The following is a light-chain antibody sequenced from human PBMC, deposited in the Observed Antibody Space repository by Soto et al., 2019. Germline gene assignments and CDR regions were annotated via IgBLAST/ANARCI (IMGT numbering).Light chain of an antibody. V-gene: IGKV1-5*01. Sequence: DIQMTQSPSTLSASVGGRVTITCRASQSISSWLAWYQQKPGKAPKLLIYDASSLQSGVPSRFSGSGSGTEFTLTISSLQPDDFATYYCQHYNSYSEAFGQGTKVDNK. J-gene: IGKJ1*01. CDR3: QHYNSYSEA. CDR1: QSISSW. CDR2: DAS.